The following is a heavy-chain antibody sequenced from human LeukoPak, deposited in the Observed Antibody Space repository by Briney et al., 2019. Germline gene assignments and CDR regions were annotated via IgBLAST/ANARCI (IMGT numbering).Heavy chain of an antibody. V-gene: IGHV3-30*02. J-gene: IGHJ4*02. CDR2: IRYDGSNK. Sequence: GRPLRLSCAASGFTFSSYGMHWVRQAPGKGLEWVAFIRYDGSNKYYADSMKGRFTISRDNSKNTLYLQMNSLRAEDTAVYYCAKAPDYGDAVDYWGQGTLVTVSS. CDR1: GFTFSSYG. CDR3: AKAPDYGDAVDY. D-gene: IGHD4-17*01.